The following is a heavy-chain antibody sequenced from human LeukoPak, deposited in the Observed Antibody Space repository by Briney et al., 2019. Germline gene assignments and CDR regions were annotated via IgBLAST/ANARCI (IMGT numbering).Heavy chain of an antibody. J-gene: IGHJ6*02. CDR1: GFTFSSYW. CDR3: ARDLRYCSSTSCYWRQEGDYYGMDV. V-gene: IGHV3-7*03. Sequence: GGSLRLSCAASGFTFSSYWMSWVRQAPGKGLEWVANIKQDGSEKYYVDSVKGRFTISRDNAKNSLYLQMNSLRADDTAVYYCARDLRYCSSTSCYWRQEGDYYGMDVWGQGTTVTVSS. CDR2: IKQDGSEK. D-gene: IGHD2-2*01.